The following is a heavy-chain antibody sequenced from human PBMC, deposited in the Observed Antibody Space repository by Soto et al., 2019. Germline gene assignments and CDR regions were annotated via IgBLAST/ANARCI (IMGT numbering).Heavy chain of an antibody. CDR2: TYYRSKWYN. D-gene: IGHD6-13*01. CDR1: GDSVSSNSAA. Sequence: SQTLSLTCVISGDSVSSNSAAWNWIRQSPSRGLEWLGRTYYRSKWYNDYAVSVKSRITINPDTSKNQFSLQLNSVTPEDTAVYYCARDRLRGSSWEYYYGMDVWGQGTTVTVSS. V-gene: IGHV6-1*01. CDR3: ARDRLRGSSWEYYYGMDV. J-gene: IGHJ6*02.